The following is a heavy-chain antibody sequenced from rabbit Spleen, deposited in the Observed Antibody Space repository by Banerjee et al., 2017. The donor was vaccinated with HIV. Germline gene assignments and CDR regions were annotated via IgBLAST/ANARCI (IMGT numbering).Heavy chain of an antibody. CDR2: IYAGSSGST. D-gene: IGHD1-1*01. V-gene: IGHV1S40*01. CDR1: GFSFSSGYD. CDR3: ARDTSSSFSSYGMDL. J-gene: IGHJ6*01. Sequence: QSLEESGGGLVKPGASLTLTCKASGFSFSSGYDMCWVRQAPGKGLKWIACIYAGSSGSTYSASWAKGRFTISKTSSTTVTLQMTSLTAADTATYFCARDTSSSFSSYGMDLWGPGTLVTVS.